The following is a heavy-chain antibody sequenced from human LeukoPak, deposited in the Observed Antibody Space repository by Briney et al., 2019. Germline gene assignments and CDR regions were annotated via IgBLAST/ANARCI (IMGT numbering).Heavy chain of an antibody. J-gene: IGHJ4*02. CDR3: ARDDEDGYNPPDY. CDR2: INPNSGGT. CDR1: GYTFTSYD. D-gene: IGHD5-24*01. V-gene: IGHV1-2*02. Sequence: ASVKVSCKASGYTFTSYDINWVRQATGQGLEWMGWINPNSGGTNYAQKFQGRVTMTRDTSISTAYMELSRLRSDDTAVYYCARDDEDGYNPPDYWGQGTLVTVSS.